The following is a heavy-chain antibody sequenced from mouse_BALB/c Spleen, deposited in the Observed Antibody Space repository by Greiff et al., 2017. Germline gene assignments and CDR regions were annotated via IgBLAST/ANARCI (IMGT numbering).Heavy chain of an antibody. CDR1: GYTFTSYV. CDR3: ARGDSSYGYFDV. V-gene: IGHV1-14*01. J-gene: IGHJ1*01. Sequence: EVQLQESGPELVKPGASVKMSCKASGYTFTSYVMHWVKQKPGQGLEWIGYINPYNDGTKYNEKLKGKATLTSDKSSSTAYMELSSLTSEDSAVYYCARGDSSYGYFDVWGAGTTVTVSS. CDR2: INPYNDGT. D-gene: IGHD1-1*01.